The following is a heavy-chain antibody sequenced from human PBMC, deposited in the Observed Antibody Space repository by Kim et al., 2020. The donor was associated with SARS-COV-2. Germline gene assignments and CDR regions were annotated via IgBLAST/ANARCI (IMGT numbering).Heavy chain of an antibody. CDR1: GFTFSSYW. CDR2: IKQDGSEK. D-gene: IGHD6-13*01. J-gene: IGHJ4*02. V-gene: IGHV3-7*01. Sequence: GGSLRLSCAASGFTFSSYWMSWVRQAPGKGLEWVANIKQDGSEKYYVDSVKGRFTISRDNAKNSLYLQMNSLRAEDTAVYYCARGTGIAAAGGFDYWGQGTLVTVSS. CDR3: ARGTGIAAAGGFDY.